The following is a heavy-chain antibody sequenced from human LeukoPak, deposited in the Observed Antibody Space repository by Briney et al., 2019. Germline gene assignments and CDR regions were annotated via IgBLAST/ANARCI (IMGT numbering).Heavy chain of an antibody. CDR2: INPNSGGT. CDR1: GYTFTGYY. Sequence: ASVKVSCKASGYTFTGYYMHWVRQAPGQGLEWMGWINPNSGGTNYAQKFQGRVTMTRDTSISTAYMELSRLRSDDTAVYYCARDDYGSGSTEIDYWGQGTLVTVSS. D-gene: IGHD3-10*01. J-gene: IGHJ4*02. CDR3: ARDDYGSGSTEIDY. V-gene: IGHV1-2*02.